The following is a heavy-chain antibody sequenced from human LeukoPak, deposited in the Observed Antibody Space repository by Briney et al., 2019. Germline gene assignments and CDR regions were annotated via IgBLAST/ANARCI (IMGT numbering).Heavy chain of an antibody. CDR3: AKDPPYGDYGRYYFDY. CDR1: GFTFSSYA. CDR2: ISGSGGST. V-gene: IGHV3-23*01. Sequence: HPGGSLRLSYAASGFTFSSYAMSWVRQAPGKGLEWVSAISGSGGSTYYADSVKGRFTISRDNSKNTLYLQMNSLRAEDTAVYYCAKDPPYGDYGRYYFDYWGQGTLVTVSS. D-gene: IGHD4-17*01. J-gene: IGHJ4*02.